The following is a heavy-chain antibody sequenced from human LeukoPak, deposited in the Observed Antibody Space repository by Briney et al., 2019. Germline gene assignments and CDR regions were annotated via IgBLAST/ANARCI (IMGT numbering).Heavy chain of an antibody. CDR2: FDPEDGET. CDR1: GYTLTELS. Sequence: ASVKVSCKVSGYTLTELSMHWVRQAPGKGPEWMGGFDPEDGETIYAQKFQGRVTMTEDTSTDTAYMELSSLRSEDTAVYYCATVGDNWNYLAFDIWGQGTMVTVSS. J-gene: IGHJ3*02. D-gene: IGHD1-7*01. CDR3: ATVGDNWNYLAFDI. V-gene: IGHV1-24*01.